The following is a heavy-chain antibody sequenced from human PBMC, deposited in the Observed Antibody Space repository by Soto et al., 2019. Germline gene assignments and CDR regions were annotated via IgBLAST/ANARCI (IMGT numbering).Heavy chain of an antibody. J-gene: IGHJ6*02. CDR3: ARDLVRYCSSTSCRRYYGMDV. CDR2: ISAYNGNT. D-gene: IGHD2-2*01. Sequence: ASVKVSCKASGYTFTSYGISWVRQAPGQGLEWMGWISAYNGNTNYAQKLQGRVTMTTDTSTSTAYMELRSLRSDDTAVYYCARDLVRYCSSTSCRRYYGMDVWGQGTKVTVSS. CDR1: GYTFTSYG. V-gene: IGHV1-18*01.